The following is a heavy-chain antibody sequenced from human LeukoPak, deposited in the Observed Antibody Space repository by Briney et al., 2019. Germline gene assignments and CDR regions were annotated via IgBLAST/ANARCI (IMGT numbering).Heavy chain of an antibody. D-gene: IGHD2-2*01. CDR2: IYYSGST. Sequence: SETLSLTCTVSGGSISSYYWSWIRQPPGKGLEWIGYIYYSGSTNYNPSLKSRVTISVDTSKNQFSLKLSSVTAADTAVYCCARDLMPLYYYYGMDVWGQGTTVTVSS. CDR1: GGSISSYY. CDR3: ARDLMPLYYYYGMDV. J-gene: IGHJ6*02. V-gene: IGHV4-59*01.